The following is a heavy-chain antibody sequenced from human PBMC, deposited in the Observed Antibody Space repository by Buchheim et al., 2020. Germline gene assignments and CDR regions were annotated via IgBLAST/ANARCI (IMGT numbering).Heavy chain of an antibody. J-gene: IGHJ4*02. V-gene: IGHV3-23*01. CDR1: GFTFSSYA. D-gene: IGHD2-2*01. CDR3: AKGACSSTSCYAGGYFDN. Sequence: EVQLLESGGGLVQPGGSLRLSCAASGFTFSSYALNWVRQAPGKGLEWVSGIGGSSYRTYYADSVKGRITISRDISQNTLYLQMNSLRAEDTAVYYCAKGACSSTSCYAGGYFDNWGQGTL. CDR2: IGGSSYRT.